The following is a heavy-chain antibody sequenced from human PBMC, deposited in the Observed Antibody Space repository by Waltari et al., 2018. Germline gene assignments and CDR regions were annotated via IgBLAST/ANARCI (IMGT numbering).Heavy chain of an antibody. CDR1: GFAFSNDW. Sequence: EVQLVESGGGLVQPGGSLRLLCADFGFAFSNDWMTWVRQAPGKGLEWVANIKSDGSVKHYVDSVKGRFTISRDNARNSLYLQMNSLRAEDTAVYYCTRDSSPGSQTSGWFDAFDIWGQGARVTVSA. CDR2: IKSDGSVK. CDR3: TRDSSPGSQTSGWFDAFDI. D-gene: IGHD6-19*01. J-gene: IGHJ3*02. V-gene: IGHV3-7*01.